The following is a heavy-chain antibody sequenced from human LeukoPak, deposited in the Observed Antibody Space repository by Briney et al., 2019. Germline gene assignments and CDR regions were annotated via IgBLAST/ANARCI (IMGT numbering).Heavy chain of an antibody. V-gene: IGHV3-11*03. Sequence: GGSLRLSCAASGFPFCDYYMSWIPQAPGRGLEWVSYINSSSRYTNYADSVKGRFPIHRDNPKNSLSLQIKSLRHGDASVYYCASPGYSSGYYYGMVVWGQGTTVTVSS. CDR3: ASPGYSSGYYYGMVV. J-gene: IGHJ6*02. D-gene: IGHD6-19*01. CDR1: GFPFCDYY. CDR2: INSSSRYT.